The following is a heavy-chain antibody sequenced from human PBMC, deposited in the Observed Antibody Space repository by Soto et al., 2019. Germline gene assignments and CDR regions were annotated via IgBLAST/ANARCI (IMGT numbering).Heavy chain of an antibody. CDR2: IKEDGSKQ. D-gene: IGHD1-7*01. CDR1: GFTFSNYW. V-gene: IGHV3-7*03. CDR3: ARGTRNPGLDN. J-gene: IGHJ4*02. Sequence: PGGSLRLSCAASGFTFSNYWMNWVRQAPGKGLEWVGNIKEDGSKQGYVDSVRGRFTISRDNAKNSLYLQINSLRAEDTAVYYCARGTRNPGLDNWGQGT.